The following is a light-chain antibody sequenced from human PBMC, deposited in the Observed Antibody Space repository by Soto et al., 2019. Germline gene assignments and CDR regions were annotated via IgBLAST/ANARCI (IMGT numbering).Light chain of an antibody. CDR3: AALDDSMKGV. J-gene: IGLJ1*01. V-gene: IGLV1-44*01. CDR2: SNN. CDR1: SSNIGSNT. Sequence: QSVLTQPPSASGTPGQRVTISCSGSSSNIGSNTVNWYQQLPGTAPKLLIYSNNQRASGVPDRFSGSKSGTSAALAISGLKSEDESYCYCAALDDSMKGVCGTGTKLTVL.